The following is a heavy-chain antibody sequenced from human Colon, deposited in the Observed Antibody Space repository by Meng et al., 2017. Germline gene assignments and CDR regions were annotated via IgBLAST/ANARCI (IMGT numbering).Heavy chain of an antibody. V-gene: IGHV4-31*03. CDR1: GVSISSGGYL. J-gene: IGHJ4*02. D-gene: IGHD4-17*01. CDR2: IYHRGTP. Sequence: QLQRQEPGPALVKPAQPLSLTCTVSGVSISSGGYLWTWIRQHPGKGLELIGYIYHRGTPYYTPSLKSRVTISVDTSENQFSLNLRSVTAADTAVYFCARTLRDYGKIDYWGQGTLVTVSS. CDR3: ARTLRDYGKIDY.